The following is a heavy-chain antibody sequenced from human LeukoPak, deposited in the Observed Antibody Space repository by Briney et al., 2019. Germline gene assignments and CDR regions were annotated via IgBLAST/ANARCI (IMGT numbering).Heavy chain of an antibody. J-gene: IGHJ4*02. V-gene: IGHV3-30*18. D-gene: IGHD3-22*01. CDR1: GFTFSSYG. CDR2: ISYDGSNQ. Sequence: GGSLRLSCAASGFTFSSYGMHWVRRAAGKGPEWVAVISYDGSNQYYADSVKGRFTVSRDNSKNTVYLQMNSLRPEDTALYHCAKEAYDSRGYRYFDYWGQGTLVTVSS. CDR3: AKEAYDSRGYRYFDY.